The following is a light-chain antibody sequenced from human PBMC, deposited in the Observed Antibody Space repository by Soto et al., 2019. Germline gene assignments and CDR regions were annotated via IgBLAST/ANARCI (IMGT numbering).Light chain of an antibody. CDR2: GVS. V-gene: IGKV3-20*01. J-gene: IGKJ3*01. CDR1: QSLTSSY. Sequence: EIVLTQSPGTLSLSPGETATLSCRASQSLTSSYLAWYQQRPGQAPSLLIYGVSSRATGIPDRFSGSGSGTDFTLTITRLEPEDFAVYYCQQYGSAPFTFGPGTKVDIK. CDR3: QQYGSAPFT.